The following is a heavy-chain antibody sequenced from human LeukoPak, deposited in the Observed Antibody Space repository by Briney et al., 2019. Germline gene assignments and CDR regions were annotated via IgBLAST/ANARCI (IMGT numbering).Heavy chain of an antibody. Sequence: GGSLRLSCGALGFTFRSYAMSWVPRAPGKGRGGVAAFSRSGGSPYYADPAKGRSPFSRANPTTTLYLQMNSLRAEDTAVYYGAKVGVLLFLEWITPTKKFHFDYWGQGTLVTVSS. CDR3: AKVGVLLFLEWITPTKKFHFDY. J-gene: IGHJ4*02. V-gene: IGHV3-23*01. D-gene: IGHD3-3*01. CDR2: FSRSGGSP. CDR1: GFTFRSYA.